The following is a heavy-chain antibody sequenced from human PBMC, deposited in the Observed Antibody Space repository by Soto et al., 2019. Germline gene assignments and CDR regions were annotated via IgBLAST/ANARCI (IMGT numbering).Heavy chain of an antibody. CDR2: ISSSSSYI. D-gene: IGHD5-18*01. Sequence: PGGSLRLSCAASGFPLSSYSMNWVRQAPGKGLEWVSSISSSSSYIYYADSVKGRFTISRDNAKNSLYLQMNSLRAEDTAVYYCARDQPGYSYGYGLGYWGQGTLVTVSS. J-gene: IGHJ4*02. CDR3: ARDQPGYSYGYGLGY. V-gene: IGHV3-21*01. CDR1: GFPLSSYS.